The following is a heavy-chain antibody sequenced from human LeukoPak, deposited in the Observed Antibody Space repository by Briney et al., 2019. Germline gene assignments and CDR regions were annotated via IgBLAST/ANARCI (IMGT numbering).Heavy chain of an antibody. CDR2: INSDGGST. Sequence: GGSLRLSCAASGFTLSSYWMHWVRQAPGKGVVWVSGINSDGGSTRYADSVKGRFIITRDNAKNMLYLQMNSLRAEDTAVYYCASMDGHAFDIWGQGTRVTVSS. D-gene: IGHD2-2*03. CDR1: GFTLSSYW. J-gene: IGHJ3*02. CDR3: ASMDGHAFDI. V-gene: IGHV3-74*01.